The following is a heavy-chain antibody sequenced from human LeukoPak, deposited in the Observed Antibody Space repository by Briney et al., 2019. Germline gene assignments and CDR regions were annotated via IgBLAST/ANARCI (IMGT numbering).Heavy chain of an antibody. D-gene: IGHD6-19*01. Sequence: GGSLRLSCAASGFTFSSYAMSWVRQAPGMGLEWVSSIGSSGDITYYADSVKGRFTISRDNSKNTLYLQMNSLRAEDTAVYYCARVRQGCRSGRCFPAEYHYYMDVWGKGTTVSISS. V-gene: IGHV3-23*01. CDR2: IGSSGDIT. CDR1: GFTFSSYA. J-gene: IGHJ6*03. CDR3: ARVRQGCRSGRCFPAEYHYYMDV.